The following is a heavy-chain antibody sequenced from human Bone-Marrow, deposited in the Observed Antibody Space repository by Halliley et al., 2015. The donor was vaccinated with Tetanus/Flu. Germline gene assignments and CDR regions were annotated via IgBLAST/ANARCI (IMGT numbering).Heavy chain of an antibody. CDR3: AREHYDSSGYLDS. D-gene: IGHD3-22*01. CDR2: IYYSGSP. V-gene: IGHV4-30-4*01. Sequence: LDYIGYIYYSGSPFYPPSLKSRVTISVDTPKNQFSLKLTSVTAADTAVYYCAREHYDSSGYLDSWGQGTLVTVSS. J-gene: IGHJ4*02.